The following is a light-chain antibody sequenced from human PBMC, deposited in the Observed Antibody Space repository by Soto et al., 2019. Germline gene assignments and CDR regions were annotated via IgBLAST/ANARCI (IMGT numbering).Light chain of an antibody. CDR3: HLYNTYSPT. V-gene: IGKV3-11*01. J-gene: IGKJ2*01. CDR1: QSIRTS. CDR2: DAS. Sequence: EVVLTQSPATLSLSPGERATLSCRASQSIRTSLAWYQQKPGQAPRLVIFDASNRANGVPARFGGSGSGTDFTLTINSLEPEDFATYYCHLYNTYSPTLGQGTKLEI.